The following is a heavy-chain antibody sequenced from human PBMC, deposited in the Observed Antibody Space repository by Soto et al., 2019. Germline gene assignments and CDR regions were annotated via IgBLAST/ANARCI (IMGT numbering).Heavy chain of an antibody. D-gene: IGHD1-26*01. CDR2: ISGSGDRT. J-gene: IGHJ5*02. V-gene: IGHV3-23*01. CDR3: P. Sequence: GGSLRLSCAASGITISNYPMSWVRQAPGKGLDWVSGISGSGDRTYYADSTSTAYMELRSLRSDDTAVYYCARSGATSSNWFDPWGQGTLVTVSS. CDR1: GITISNYP.